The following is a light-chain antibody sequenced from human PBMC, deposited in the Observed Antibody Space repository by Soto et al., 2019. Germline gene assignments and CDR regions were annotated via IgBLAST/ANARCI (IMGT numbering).Light chain of an antibody. J-gene: IGKJ4*01. CDR3: QHRDT. Sequence: DIQMTQSPSSLSASVGDRITITCRASQSISSYLNWYQQKPGKAPNLLIYAASSLQSGVPSRFSGSGYGTDFTLTISSLQREDFATYYCQHRDTFGGGTKVEIK. CDR2: AAS. V-gene: IGKV1-39*01. CDR1: QSISSY.